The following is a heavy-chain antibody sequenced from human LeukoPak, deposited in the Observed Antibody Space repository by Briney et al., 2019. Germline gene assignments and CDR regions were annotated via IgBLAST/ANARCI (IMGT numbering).Heavy chain of an antibody. J-gene: IGHJ6*02. CDR2: IYYSGST. CDR3: ARQRGDTAMVTPYYYYGMDV. V-gene: IGHV4-30-4*01. D-gene: IGHD5-18*01. CDR1: GGSISSGDYY. Sequence: PSETLSPTCTVSGGSISSGDYYWSWIRQPPGKGLEWIGYIYYSGSTYYNPSLKSRVTISVDTSKNQFSLKLSSVTAADTAVYYCARQRGDTAMVTPYYYYGMDVWGQGTTVTASS.